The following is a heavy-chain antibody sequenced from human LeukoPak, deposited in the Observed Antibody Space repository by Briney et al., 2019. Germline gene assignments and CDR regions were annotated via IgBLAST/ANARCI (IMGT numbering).Heavy chain of an antibody. CDR2: IYYSGST. D-gene: IGHD3-22*01. J-gene: IGHJ4*02. CDR3: ARVIYDSSGYYFDY. CDR1: GGSISSYY. Sequence: PSETLSLTCTVSGGSISSYYWSWIRQPPGKGLEWIGYIYYSGSTNYNPSLKSRVTISVDTSKNQFSLKLSSVTAADTAVYYCARVIYDSSGYYFDYWGQGTLVTVSS. V-gene: IGHV4-59*01.